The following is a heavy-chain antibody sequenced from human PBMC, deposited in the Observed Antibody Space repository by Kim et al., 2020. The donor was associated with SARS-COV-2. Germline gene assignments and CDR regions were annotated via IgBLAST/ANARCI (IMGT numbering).Heavy chain of an antibody. CDR3: ARGYYDSQWTFDY. J-gene: IGHJ4*02. D-gene: IGHD3-22*01. V-gene: IGHV1-18*01. Sequence: YAQKLQGRVTMTTDTSTSTAYMELRSLRSDDTAVYYCARGYYDSQWTFDYWGQGTLVTVSS.